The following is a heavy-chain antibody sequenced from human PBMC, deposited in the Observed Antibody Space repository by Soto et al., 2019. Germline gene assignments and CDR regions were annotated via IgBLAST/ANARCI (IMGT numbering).Heavy chain of an antibody. V-gene: IGHV4-34*01. J-gene: IGHJ5*02. CDR1: GGSFSGYY. Sequence: QVQLQQWGAGLLKPSETLSLTCAVYGGSFSGYYWSWIRQPPGKGLEWIGEINHSGSTNYNPSLKSRVTIPVDTSKSQFSLKLSSVTAAGTAVYDCANGDYATVNTWGQGTLVTVSS. D-gene: IGHD4-17*01. CDR3: ANGDYATVNT. CDR2: INHSGST.